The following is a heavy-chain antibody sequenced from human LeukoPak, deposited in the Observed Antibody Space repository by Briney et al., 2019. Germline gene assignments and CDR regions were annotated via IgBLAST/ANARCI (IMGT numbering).Heavy chain of an antibody. J-gene: IGHJ4*02. V-gene: IGHV4-34*01. Sequence: PSETLSLTCAVYGGSFSGYYWSWIRQPPGKGLEWIGEINHSGSTSYNPSLKSRVTISVDTSKNQFSLKLSSVTAADTAVYYCARGGIVVVPAGFDYWGQGTLVTVSS. D-gene: IGHD2-2*01. CDR3: ARGGIVVVPAGFDY. CDR1: GGSFSGYY. CDR2: INHSGST.